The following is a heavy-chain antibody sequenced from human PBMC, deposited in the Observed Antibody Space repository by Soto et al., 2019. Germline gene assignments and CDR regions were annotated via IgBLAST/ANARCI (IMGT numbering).Heavy chain of an antibody. J-gene: IGHJ4*02. V-gene: IGHV3-23*01. Sequence: GGSLRLSCAASGFTFSNYAMSWVRQAPGKGLEWVSAVSGSGGSTYYADSGKGRFTLSGDNSKNTLYLQMNSLRAEDTAVYYCARLRSGIPDRPFDYWGQGTLVTVSS. CDR1: GFTFSNYA. D-gene: IGHD6-6*01. CDR2: VSGSGGST. CDR3: ARLRSGIPDRPFDY.